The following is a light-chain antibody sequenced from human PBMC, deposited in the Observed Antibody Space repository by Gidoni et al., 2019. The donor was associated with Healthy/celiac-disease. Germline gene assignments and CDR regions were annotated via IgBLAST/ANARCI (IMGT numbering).Light chain of an antibody. CDR1: QSVSSN. Sequence: IVLTQTPATLSVTPGERATIPCWASQSVSSNLAWYQQKPGQAPRHLIYGASTRATGIPARFSGSGSGTAVTLSISSLQSEDFAVYYCQQYNNWPITFGQGTRLEIK. CDR2: GAS. CDR3: QQYNNWPIT. J-gene: IGKJ5*01. V-gene: IGKV3-15*01.